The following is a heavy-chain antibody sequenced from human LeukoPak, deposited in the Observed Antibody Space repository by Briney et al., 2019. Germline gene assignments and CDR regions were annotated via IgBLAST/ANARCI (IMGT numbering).Heavy chain of an antibody. CDR3: ARTGITGTNDDY. D-gene: IGHD1-7*01. V-gene: IGHV3-30-3*01. J-gene: IGHJ4*02. CDR2: ISYDGSNK. Sequence: GRSLRLSCAASGFTFSSYAMHWVRQAPGKGLEWVAVISYDGSNKYYADSVKGRFTISRDNSKNTLYLQMNSLRAEDTAVYYCARTGITGTNDDYWGQGTLVTVSS. CDR1: GFTFSSYA.